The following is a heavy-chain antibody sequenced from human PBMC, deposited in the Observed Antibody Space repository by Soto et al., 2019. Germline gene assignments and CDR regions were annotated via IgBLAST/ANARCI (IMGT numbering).Heavy chain of an antibody. J-gene: IGHJ4*02. Sequence: GGSLRLSCAASGFTFSSYAMHWVRQAPGKGLEWVAVISYDGSNKYYADSVKGRFTISRDNSKNTLYLQMNSLRAEDTAVYYCARDLFLPITPIAAEDDTDYWGQGTLVTVSS. V-gene: IGHV3-30-3*01. CDR3: ARDLFLPITPIAAEDDTDY. D-gene: IGHD6-13*01. CDR2: ISYDGSNK. CDR1: GFTFSSYA.